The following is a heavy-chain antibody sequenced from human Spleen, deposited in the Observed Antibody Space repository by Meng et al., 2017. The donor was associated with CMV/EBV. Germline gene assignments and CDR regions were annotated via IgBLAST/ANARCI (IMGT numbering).Heavy chain of an antibody. CDR2: INPESGGT. Sequence: ASVKVSCKTSGYIFSSYGISWMRQAPGQGLEWMGWINPESGGTNYAQKFQGRVTMTRDTSISTAYMELSRLRSDDTAVYYCASPSSGYLSWGQGTLVTVSS. CDR3: ASPSSGYLS. J-gene: IGHJ5*02. V-gene: IGHV1-2*02. D-gene: IGHD3-22*01. CDR1: GYIFSSYG.